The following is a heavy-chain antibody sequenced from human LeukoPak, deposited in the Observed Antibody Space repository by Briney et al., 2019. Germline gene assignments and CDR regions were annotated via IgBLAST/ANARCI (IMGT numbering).Heavy chain of an antibody. CDR2: ISSSSSYI. Sequence: GGSLRLSCAASGFTFSSYSMNWVRQAPGKGLEWVSSISSSSSYIYYTDSVKGRFTISRDNAKNSLYLQMNSLRAEDTAVYYCASAYDYVWGSYRTDAFDIWGQGTMVTVSS. J-gene: IGHJ3*02. V-gene: IGHV3-21*01. D-gene: IGHD3-16*02. CDR3: ASAYDYVWGSYRTDAFDI. CDR1: GFTFSSYS.